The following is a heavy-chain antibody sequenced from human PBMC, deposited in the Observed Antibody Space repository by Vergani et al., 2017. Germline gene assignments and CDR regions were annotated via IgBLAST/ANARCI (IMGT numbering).Heavy chain of an antibody. CDR2: TRYDGSNT. V-gene: IGHV3-30*02. D-gene: IGHD6-19*01. J-gene: IGHJ4*02. CDR1: GFTFSNYG. CDR3: ARDTVTGSRYFDY. Sequence: QVQLVESGGGVVQPGGSLRLSCGASGFTFSNYGMHWVRQAPGKGLEWVTFTRYDGSNTYYADSVKGRFTISRDNSKNTLFLQMNSLRPEDTAVYYCARDTVTGSRYFDYWGQGTLVTVSS.